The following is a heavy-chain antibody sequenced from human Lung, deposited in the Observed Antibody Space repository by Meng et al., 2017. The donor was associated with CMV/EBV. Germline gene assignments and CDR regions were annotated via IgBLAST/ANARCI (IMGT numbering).Heavy chain of an antibody. J-gene: IGHJ4*02. CDR1: GGSFSGYY. Sequence: LXCAVYGGSFSGYYWSWIRQPPGKGLEWIGEINHSGSTNYNPSLKSRVSISVDTSKNQFSLKLSSVTAADTAVYYCARATYYDFWSGYPYFEYWGQGTXVNGAS. CDR2: INHSGST. D-gene: IGHD3-3*01. V-gene: IGHV4-34*01. CDR3: ARATYYDFWSGYPYFEY.